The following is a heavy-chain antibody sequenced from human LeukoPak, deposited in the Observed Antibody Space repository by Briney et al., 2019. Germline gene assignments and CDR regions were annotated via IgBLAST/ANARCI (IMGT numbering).Heavy chain of an antibody. CDR3: AKDRGYSSSWFDY. CDR1: GFTFSDYY. D-gene: IGHD6-13*01. V-gene: IGHV3-11*01. J-gene: IGHJ4*02. CDR2: ISSSGSTI. Sequence: GGSLRLSCAASGFTFSDYYMSWIRQAPGKGLEWVSYISSSGSTIYYADSVKGRFTISRDNAKNSLYLQMNSLRAEDTAVYYCAKDRGYSSSWFDYWGQGTLVTVSS.